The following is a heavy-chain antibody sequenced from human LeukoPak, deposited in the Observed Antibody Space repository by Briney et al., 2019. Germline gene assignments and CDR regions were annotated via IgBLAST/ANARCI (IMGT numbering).Heavy chain of an antibody. Sequence: GRSLRLSCAASGFTFDDYAMYWVRQAPGKGLEWVSGISWNSDTLDYADSVKGRFAISRDNAKSSLYLQMNSLRAEDTALCYCAKCRVVLAVLDAFDIWGQGTLVTVSS. CDR1: GFTFDDYA. CDR3: AKCRVVLAVLDAFDI. V-gene: IGHV3-9*01. D-gene: IGHD2-15*01. CDR2: ISWNSDTL. J-gene: IGHJ3*02.